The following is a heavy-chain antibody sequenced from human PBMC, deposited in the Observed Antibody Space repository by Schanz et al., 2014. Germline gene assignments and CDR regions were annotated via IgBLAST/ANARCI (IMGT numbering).Heavy chain of an antibody. Sequence: QVQLVESGGGVVQPGRSLRLSCAASGFTVRSYAMHWVRQAPGKGLEWVAVVPYDGSKKYYADSVKGRFTTSRDNSKNTMYLQMNSLRAEDTAVYYCVKDLQRELLRDDHYYGMDVWGQGTTVTVSS. D-gene: IGHD1-26*01. CDR1: GFTVRSYA. CDR3: VKDLQRELLRDDHYYGMDV. V-gene: IGHV3-30*04. J-gene: IGHJ6*02. CDR2: VPYDGSKK.